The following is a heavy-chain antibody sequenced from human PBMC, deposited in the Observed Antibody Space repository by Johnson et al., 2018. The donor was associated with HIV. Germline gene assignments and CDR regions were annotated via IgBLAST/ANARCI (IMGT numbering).Heavy chain of an antibody. CDR2: IYSGGST. V-gene: IGHV3-66*01. CDR3: ARGPGGFGAFDI. CDR1: GFTFDDYG. Sequence: MQLVESGGAVVRPGGSLRLSCTASGFTFDDYGMNWVRQVPGQGLEWVSVIYSGGSTYYADSVKGRFTISRDNSKNTLFLQMGSLRAEDMAVYYCARGPGGFGAFDIWGQGTMVTVSS. J-gene: IGHJ3*02. D-gene: IGHD2-8*02.